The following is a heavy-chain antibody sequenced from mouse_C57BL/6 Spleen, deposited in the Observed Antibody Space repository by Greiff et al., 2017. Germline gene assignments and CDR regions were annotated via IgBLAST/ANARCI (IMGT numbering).Heavy chain of an antibody. V-gene: IGHV6-6*01. D-gene: IGHD2-4*01. J-gene: IGHJ4*01. CDR2: IRNKANNHAT. CDR3: TRRDYEYAVDY. CDR1: GFTFSDAW. Sequence: EVQLVESGGGLVQPGGSMKLSCAASGFTFSDAWMDWVRQSPEKGLEWVAEIRNKANNHATYYAVSVKGRFTISRDDSKSSVYLKMNSLRAEDTGIYYCTRRDYEYAVDYWGQGTSVTVSS.